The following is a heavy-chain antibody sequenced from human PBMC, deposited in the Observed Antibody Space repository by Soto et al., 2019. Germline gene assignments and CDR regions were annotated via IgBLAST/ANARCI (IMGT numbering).Heavy chain of an antibody. CDR3: ARVYYYDSSGYPTWAYYYYGMQV. J-gene: IGHJ6*01. D-gene: IGHD3-22*01. CDR1: VVSFSGYY. CDR2: INHSGST. Sequence: WETLSLTCAFYVVSFSGYYWSCIRHPPGKWLEWIGEINHSGSTNYNPSLKSRVTTSVDTSKNQFSLELSSVTAADTAVYYCARVYYYDSSGYPTWAYYYYGMQVWGQATTVIVSS. V-gene: IGHV4-34*01.